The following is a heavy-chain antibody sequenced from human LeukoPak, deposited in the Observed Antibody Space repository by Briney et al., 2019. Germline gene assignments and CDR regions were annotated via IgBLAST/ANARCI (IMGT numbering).Heavy chain of an antibody. CDR2: ISAYGDIT. CDR1: GFTFSSYG. D-gene: IGHD3-9*01. V-gene: IGHV3-23*01. J-gene: IGHJ4*02. CDR3: AKAGFDWSQEFDY. Sequence: PGGTLRLSCAASGFTFSSYGMSWVRQAPGKGLEWVSGISAYGDITYYADSVKGRFTISRDNSKNTLYLQMNSLRAEDTAVYYCAKAGFDWSQEFDYWGQGTLVTVSS.